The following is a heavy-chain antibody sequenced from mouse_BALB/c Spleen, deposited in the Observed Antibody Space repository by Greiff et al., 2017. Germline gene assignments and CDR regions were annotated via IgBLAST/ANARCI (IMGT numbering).Heavy chain of an antibody. J-gene: IGHJ4*01. CDR3: ARVTYYYAMDY. CDR1: GFTFSSYG. V-gene: IGHV5-6-3*01. CDR2: INSNGGST. Sequence: EVQLVESGGGLVQPGGSLKLSCAASGFTFSSYGMSWVRQTPDKRLELVATINSNGGSTYYPDSVKGRFTISRDNAKNTLYLQMSSLKSEDTAMYYCARVTYYYAMDYWGQGTSVTVSS. D-gene: IGHD2-13*01.